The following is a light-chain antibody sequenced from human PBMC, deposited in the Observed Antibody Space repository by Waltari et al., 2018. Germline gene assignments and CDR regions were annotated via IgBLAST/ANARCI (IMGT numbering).Light chain of an antibody. J-gene: IGLJ2*01. V-gene: IGLV2-14*03. CDR3: SSYTSSSTYVL. CDR2: DVS. CDR1: DNDIGGYTY. Sequence: SALAQPASVSGSPGQSITISCTGTDNDIGGYTYVSWYQQHPGLAPKLMIYDVSNRPSGVSNRFSGSKSGNTASLTISGLQAEDEADYYCSSYTSSSTYVLFGGGTKLTVL.